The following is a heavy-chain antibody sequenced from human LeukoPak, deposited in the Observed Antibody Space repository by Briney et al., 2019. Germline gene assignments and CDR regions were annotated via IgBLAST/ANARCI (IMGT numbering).Heavy chain of an antibody. Sequence: PGGSLRLSCAASGFTFSDYYMSWIRQAPGKGLEWVSYISSSGSTIYYADSVKGRFTISRDNAKNSLYLQMNSLRAEDTAVYYCARESNYYGSGSKYYYYMDVWGKGTTVTVSS. V-gene: IGHV3-11*01. CDR1: GFTFSDYY. D-gene: IGHD3-10*01. CDR3: ARESNYYGSGSKYYYYMDV. J-gene: IGHJ6*03. CDR2: ISSSGSTI.